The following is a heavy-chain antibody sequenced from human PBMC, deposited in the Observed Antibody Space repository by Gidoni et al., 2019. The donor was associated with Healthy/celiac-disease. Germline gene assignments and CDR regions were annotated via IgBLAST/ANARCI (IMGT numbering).Heavy chain of an antibody. CDR2: ISSSSSYT. Sequence: QVQLVASGGGLVKPGGSLRLSCAASGFTFSDYYMSWIRQAPGKGLEWVSYISSSSSYTNYADSVKGRFTISRDNAKNSLYLQMNSLRAEDTAVYYCARGTLTYYYDSSGYYLTYFDYWGQGTLVTVSS. J-gene: IGHJ4*02. CDR3: ARGTLTYYYDSSGYYLTYFDY. D-gene: IGHD3-22*01. CDR1: GFTFSDYY. V-gene: IGHV3-11*05.